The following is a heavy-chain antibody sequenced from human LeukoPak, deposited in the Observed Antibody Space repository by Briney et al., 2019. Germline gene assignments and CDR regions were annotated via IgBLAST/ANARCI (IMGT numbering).Heavy chain of an antibody. Sequence: PGGSLRLSCAASGFTFDDYAMHWVGQAPGKGLEWVSGISWNSGSIGYADSVKGRFTISRDNAKNSLYLQMNSLRAEDTALYYCAKDTQWELHYYFDYWGQGTLVTVSS. CDR1: GFTFDDYA. D-gene: IGHD1-26*01. V-gene: IGHV3-9*01. J-gene: IGHJ4*02. CDR3: AKDTQWELHYYFDY. CDR2: ISWNSGSI.